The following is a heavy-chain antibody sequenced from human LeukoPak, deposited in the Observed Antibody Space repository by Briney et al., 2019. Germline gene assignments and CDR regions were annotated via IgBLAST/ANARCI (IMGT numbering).Heavy chain of an antibody. CDR1: GYTFTGYY. Sequence: AASVKVSCKASGYTFTGYYMHWVRQAPGQGLEWMGWINPNSGGTNYAQKFQGRVTMTRDTSISTAYMELSSLRSEDTAVYYCARPSSNYYDSSGYYSLGAFDIWGQGTMVTVSS. D-gene: IGHD3-22*01. V-gene: IGHV1-2*02. CDR3: ARPSSNYYDSSGYYSLGAFDI. CDR2: INPNSGGT. J-gene: IGHJ3*02.